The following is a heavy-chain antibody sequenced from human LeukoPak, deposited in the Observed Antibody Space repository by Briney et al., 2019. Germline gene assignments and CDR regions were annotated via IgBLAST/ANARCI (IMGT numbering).Heavy chain of an antibody. CDR3: ARGLGTMVRGVPYYFDY. Sequence: GASVKVSCKASGGTFSSYAISWVRQAPGQGLEWMGRIIPILGIANYAQKFQGRVTITADKSTSTAYMELSSLRSEDTAVYYCARGLGTMVRGVPYYFDYWGQGTLGTVSS. CDR1: GGTFSSYA. J-gene: IGHJ4*02. V-gene: IGHV1-69*04. D-gene: IGHD3-10*01. CDR2: IIPILGIA.